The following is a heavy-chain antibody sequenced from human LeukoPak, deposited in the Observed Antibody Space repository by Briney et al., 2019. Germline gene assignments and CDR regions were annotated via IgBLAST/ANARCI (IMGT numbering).Heavy chain of an antibody. D-gene: IGHD6-13*01. CDR1: GFTFSSYA. CDR2: ISYDGTYK. J-gene: IGHJ4*02. V-gene: IGHV3-30*04. Sequence: GGSLRLSCAASGFTFSSYAMHWVRQAPGKGLEWVAVISYDGTYKYYADSVKGRFTISRDNSKNTLYLQMNSLRAEDTAVYYCAKGSQQLVIDYWGQGTLVTVSS. CDR3: AKGSQQLVIDY.